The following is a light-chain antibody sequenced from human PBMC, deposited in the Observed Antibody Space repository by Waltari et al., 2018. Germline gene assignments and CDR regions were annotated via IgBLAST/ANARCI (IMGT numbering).Light chain of an antibody. V-gene: IGLV3-1*01. CDR3: QAWDSRAVV. Sequence: SYELTRPPSVSVSPGQTASISCSGDRLDDKYASWYQQEPGQSPVLVIYQDDKRPSGIPERFSGSNSGNTATLTISGAQAMDEAVYYCQAWDSRAVVFGAGTKLTVL. CDR2: QDD. J-gene: IGLJ2*01. CDR1: RLDDKY.